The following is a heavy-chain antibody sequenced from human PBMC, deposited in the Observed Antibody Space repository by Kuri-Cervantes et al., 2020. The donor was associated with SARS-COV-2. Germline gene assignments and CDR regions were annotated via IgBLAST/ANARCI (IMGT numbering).Heavy chain of an antibody. CDR1: GYTFTSYG. CDR2: ISAYNGNT. CDR3: ARNWSGYFPWVYYYGMDV. Sequence: ASVKVSCKASGYTFTSYGISWVRQAPGQGLEWMGWISAYNGNTNYAQKLQGRVTMTTDTSTSTAYMELRSLRSDDTAVYYCARNWSGYFPWVYYYGMDVWDQGTTVTVSS. V-gene: IGHV1-18*01. J-gene: IGHJ6*02. D-gene: IGHD3-3*01.